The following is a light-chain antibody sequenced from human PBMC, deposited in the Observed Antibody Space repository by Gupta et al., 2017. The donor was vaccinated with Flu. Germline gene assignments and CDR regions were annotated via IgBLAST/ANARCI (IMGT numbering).Light chain of an antibody. J-gene: IGLJ1*01. V-gene: IGLV2-14*01. CDR3: SSYTSNSTPYV. CDR2: EVS. Sequence: ITISCTGTSSDVGGYNYVSWYQQHPGKAPQLMLYEVSNRPSGVSNRFSGSKSGNTASLTISGLQAEDEADYYCSSYTSNSTPYVFGTGTKVTVL. CDR1: SSDVGGYNY.